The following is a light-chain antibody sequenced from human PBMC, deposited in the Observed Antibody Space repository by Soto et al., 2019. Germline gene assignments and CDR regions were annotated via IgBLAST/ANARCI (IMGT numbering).Light chain of an antibody. CDR1: QSVSSSY. V-gene: IGKV3-20*01. J-gene: IGKJ3*01. CDR2: GAS. CDR3: QQYGSSPLFT. Sequence: EIVLTQSPGTLSLSPGERATLSCRASQSVSSSYLAWYQQKPGQAPRLLIYGASGRATGIPDRFCGSGSGTDLTLLISRLEPEDFAVYYCQQYGSSPLFTFGPGTKVDIK.